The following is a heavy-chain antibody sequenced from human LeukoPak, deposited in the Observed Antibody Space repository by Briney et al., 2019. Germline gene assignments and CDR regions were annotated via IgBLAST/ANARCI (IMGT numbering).Heavy chain of an antibody. Sequence: ASVKVSCKASGYTFTSYDINWVRQATGQGLEWMGWMNPNSGNTGYAQKFQGRVTMTRNTSISTAYMELSSLRSEDTAVYYCARGRMVRGVIIRNYYYGMDVRGQGTTVTVSS. D-gene: IGHD3-10*01. CDR1: GYTFTSYD. CDR2: MNPNSGNT. J-gene: IGHJ6*02. V-gene: IGHV1-8*01. CDR3: ARGRMVRGVIIRNYYYGMDV.